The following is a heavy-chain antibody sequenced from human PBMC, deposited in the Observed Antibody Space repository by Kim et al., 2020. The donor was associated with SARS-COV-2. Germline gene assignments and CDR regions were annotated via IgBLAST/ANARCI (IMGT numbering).Heavy chain of an antibody. Sequence: GGSLRLSCAASGFTFSSYGMHWVRQAPGKGLEWVAVISYDGSNKYYADSVKGRFTISRDNSKNTLYLQMNSLRAEDTAVYYGAKGEQQLVGGMEVWGQG. V-gene: IGHV3-30*18. CDR2: ISYDGSNK. D-gene: IGHD6-13*01. CDR3: AKGEQQLVGGMEV. CDR1: GFTFSSYG. J-gene: IGHJ6*02.